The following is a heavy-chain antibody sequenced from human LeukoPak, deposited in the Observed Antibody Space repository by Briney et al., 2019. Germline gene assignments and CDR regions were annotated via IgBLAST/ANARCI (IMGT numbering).Heavy chain of an antibody. J-gene: IGHJ5*02. CDR2: INPNSGAT. Sequence: ASVKVSCKASGYTFTGYYIHWVRQAPGQGLEWMGWINPNSGATNYAQKFQGRVTMTRDTSISTAHMELSRLRSDDTAVYFCARDRGCSSTTSYYTGGDWFDTWGQGTLVTVSS. V-gene: IGHV1-2*02. CDR1: GYTFTGYY. CDR3: ARDRGCSSTTSYYTGGDWFDT. D-gene: IGHD2-2*02.